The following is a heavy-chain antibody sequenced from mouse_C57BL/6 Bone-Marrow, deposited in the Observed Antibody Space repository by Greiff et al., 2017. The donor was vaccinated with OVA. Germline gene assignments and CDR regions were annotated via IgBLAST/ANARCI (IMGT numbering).Heavy chain of an antibody. J-gene: IGHJ3*01. V-gene: IGHV5-6*01. Sequence: DVHLVESGGDLVKPGGSLKLSCAASGFTFSSYGMSWVRQTPDKRLEWVATISSGGSYTYYPDSVKGRFTISRDNAKNTLYLQMSSLKSEDTAMYYCASPYYSAGFAYWGQGTLVTVSA. D-gene: IGHD2-12*01. CDR3: ASPYYSAGFAY. CDR2: ISSGGSYT. CDR1: GFTFSSYG.